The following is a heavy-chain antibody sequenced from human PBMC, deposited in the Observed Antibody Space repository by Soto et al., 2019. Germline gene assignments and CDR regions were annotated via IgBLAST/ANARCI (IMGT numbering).Heavy chain of an antibody. Sequence: GSVKVSCKTSGYTFTRNGISWVRQAPGQGLEWMGWISPKSGSIKYAQKFQGRVIMTTDTSTSTAYMEVRSLRSDDTAVYYCVKDRDSNSWPSRDVWGPGTTVTVSS. D-gene: IGHD3-22*01. CDR1: GYTFTRNG. CDR3: VKDRDSNSWPSRDV. J-gene: IGHJ6*02. V-gene: IGHV1-18*01. CDR2: ISPKSGSI.